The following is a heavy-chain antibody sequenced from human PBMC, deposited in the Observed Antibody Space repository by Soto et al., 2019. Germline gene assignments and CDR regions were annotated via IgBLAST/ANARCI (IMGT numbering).Heavy chain of an antibody. CDR1: GYAFTSYD. Sequence: ASVKVSCKASGYAFTSYDINWVRQATGQGLEWMGWMNPNSGNTGYAQKFQGRVTMTRNTSISTAYMELSSLRSEDTAVYYCARGRSSSWYDADYYYMDVWGKGTTVTVSS. D-gene: IGHD6-13*01. J-gene: IGHJ6*03. CDR2: MNPNSGNT. CDR3: ARGRSSSWYDADYYYMDV. V-gene: IGHV1-8*01.